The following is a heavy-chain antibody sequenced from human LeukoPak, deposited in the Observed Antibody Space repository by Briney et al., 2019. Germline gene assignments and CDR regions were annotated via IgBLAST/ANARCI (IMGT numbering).Heavy chain of an antibody. CDR1: GFTFSSYG. V-gene: IGHV3-30*18. Sequence: GGSLRLSCAASGFTFSSYGMHWVRQAPGNGLEWVAVISYDGSNKYYADSVKGRFTISRDNSKNTLYLQMNSLRAEDTAVYYCAKDLPPYYYDSSGYFDYWGQGTLVTVSS. CDR2: ISYDGSNK. J-gene: IGHJ4*02. CDR3: AKDLPPYYYDSSGYFDY. D-gene: IGHD3-22*01.